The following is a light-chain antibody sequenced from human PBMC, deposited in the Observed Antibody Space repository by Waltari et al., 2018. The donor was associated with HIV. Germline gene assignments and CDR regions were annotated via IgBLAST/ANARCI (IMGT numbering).Light chain of an antibody. CDR3: QSYDSSNQRV. V-gene: IGLV6-57*04. CDR2: EDN. Sequence: NFMLTQPHSVSESPGKTVTISCPRSSGSIASHYVQWYQQRPGSAPTTVIYEDNQRPSGVPDRFSGSIDSSSNSASLTISGLKTEDEADYYCQSYDSSNQRVFGGGTKLTVL. J-gene: IGLJ3*02. CDR1: SGSIASHY.